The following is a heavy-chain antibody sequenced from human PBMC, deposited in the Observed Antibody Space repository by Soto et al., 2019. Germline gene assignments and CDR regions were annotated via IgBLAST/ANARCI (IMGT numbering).Heavy chain of an antibody. CDR3: AKAEPGELRYFDWSPFPSHFDY. J-gene: IGHJ4*02. CDR1: GFTFSSYA. V-gene: IGHV3-23*01. Sequence: EVQLLESGGGLVQPGGSLRLSCAASGFTFSSYAMSWVRQAPGKGLEWVSAISGSGGSTYYADSVKGRFTISRDNSKNTLYLQMNSLRAEDTAVYYCAKAEPGELRYFDWSPFPSHFDYWGQGTLVTVSS. CDR2: ISGSGGST. D-gene: IGHD3-9*01.